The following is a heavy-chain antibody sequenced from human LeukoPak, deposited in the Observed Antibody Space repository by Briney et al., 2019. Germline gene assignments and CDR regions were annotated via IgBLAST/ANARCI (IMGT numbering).Heavy chain of an antibody. V-gene: IGHV4-39*01. CDR1: SASITSSPYF. Sequence: PSETLSLTCTVSSASITSSPYFWGWIRQSPGKGLEWIGSISYSGTTYYNPSLKSRVTISVDTSKNQYSLKLSSVTAADTAVYYCARANYDILTGYYSLDYYYYMDVWGKGTTVTVSS. D-gene: IGHD3-9*01. CDR3: ARANYDILTGYYSLDYYYYMDV. CDR2: ISYSGTT. J-gene: IGHJ6*03.